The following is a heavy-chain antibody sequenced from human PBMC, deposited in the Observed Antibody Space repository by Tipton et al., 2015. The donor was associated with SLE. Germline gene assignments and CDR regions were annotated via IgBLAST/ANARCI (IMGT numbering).Heavy chain of an antibody. V-gene: IGHV3-9*01. CDR1: GFTFNEHA. Sequence: RSLRLSCEGSGFTFNEHAMHWVRQAPGKGLEWVAGILWSGDRIGYADSVKGRFTISRDNAKNILFLQMNSLRTEDTALYYCGKDMSPGGLDVWGHGTTVTVSS. CDR2: ILWSGDRI. J-gene: IGHJ6*02. CDR3: GKDMSPGGLDV.